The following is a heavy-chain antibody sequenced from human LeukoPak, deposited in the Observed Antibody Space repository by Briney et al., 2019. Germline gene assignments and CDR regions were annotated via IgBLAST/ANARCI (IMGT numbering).Heavy chain of an antibody. Sequence: PGGSLRLSCAASGFTFSNYWMHWVRQAPGKGLVWVSRINTDLSSTSYADSVKGRFTISRDNAKNTVYLQMNSLRAEDTAVYYCARVGYCSSGIGYGMDVWGPGTTVTVSS. J-gene: IGHJ6*02. V-gene: IGHV3-74*01. CDR3: ARVGYCSSGIGYGMDV. CDR1: GFTFSNYW. CDR2: INTDLSST. D-gene: IGHD2-2*01.